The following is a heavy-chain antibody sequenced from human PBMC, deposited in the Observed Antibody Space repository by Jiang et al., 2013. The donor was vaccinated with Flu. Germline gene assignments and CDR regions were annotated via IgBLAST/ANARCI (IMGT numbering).Heavy chain of an antibody. V-gene: IGHV3-49*03. CDR3: TREGEWLVPYYFDY. Sequence: QLVESGGGLVQPGRSLRLSCTASGFTFGDYAMSWFRQAPGKGLEWVGFIRSKAYGGTTEYAASVKGRFAISRDDSKSIAYLQMNSLKTEDTAVYYCTREGEWLVPYYFDYRGQGTLVTVSS. CDR2: IRSKAYGGTT. D-gene: IGHD6-19*01. CDR1: GFTFGDYA. J-gene: IGHJ4*02.